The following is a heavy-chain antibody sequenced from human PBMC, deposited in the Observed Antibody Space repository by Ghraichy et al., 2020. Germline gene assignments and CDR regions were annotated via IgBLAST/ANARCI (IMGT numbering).Heavy chain of an antibody. CDR2: IYRDGSP. J-gene: IGHJ4*02. CDR3: ARGNGYFDS. Sequence: GESLRLSCVVSGFTVSSKYMNWVRQAPGKGLEWVSIIYRDGSPYYADSVKGRFTISRDNSKNTLYLQMNSLRGEDTAVYYCARGNGYFDSWGQGNLVTVSS. CDR1: GFTVSSKY. V-gene: IGHV3-53*01.